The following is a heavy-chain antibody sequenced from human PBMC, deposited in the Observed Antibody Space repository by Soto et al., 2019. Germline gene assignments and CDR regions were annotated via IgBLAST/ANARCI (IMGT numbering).Heavy chain of an antibody. V-gene: IGHV3-48*01. Sequence: PGGSLRLSCAASGFTFSSYSMNWVRQAPGKGLEWVSYISSSSTIYYADSVKGRFTISRDNAKNSLYLQMNSLRAEDTAVYYCARAGGDFWSGYKDNYYYMDVWGKGTTVTVSS. CDR2: ISSSSTI. CDR3: ARAGGDFWSGYKDNYYYMDV. CDR1: GFTFSSYS. D-gene: IGHD3-3*01. J-gene: IGHJ6*03.